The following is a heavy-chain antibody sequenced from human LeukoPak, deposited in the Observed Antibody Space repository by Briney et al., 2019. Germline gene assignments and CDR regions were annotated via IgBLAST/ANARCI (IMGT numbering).Heavy chain of an antibody. V-gene: IGHV3-74*01. D-gene: IGHD6-6*01. CDR2: INTDASIT. J-gene: IGHJ4*02. CDR3: ATDRSSIATRPH. CDR1: GFTFSSYW. Sequence: AGGSLRLSCAASGFTFSSYWMSWVRQAPGKGLVWVSRINTDASITNYADSVKGRFTISRDNAKNTLYLQMNSLRAEDTAVYYCATDRSSIATRPHWGQGTLVTVSS.